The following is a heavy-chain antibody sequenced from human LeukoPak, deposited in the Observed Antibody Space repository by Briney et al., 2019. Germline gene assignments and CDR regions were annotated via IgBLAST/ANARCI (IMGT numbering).Heavy chain of an antibody. D-gene: IGHD1-26*01. CDR2: VDPENGEI. Sequence: ASVKVSCKASGYTFTDSYMHWVHQAPGKGLEWMGRVDPENGEIVYAEEFQGRVTITADTSTDTAYMELGSLRSEDTAVYYCATSKYSGNHPLDYWGQGNLVTVSS. J-gene: IGHJ4*02. V-gene: IGHV1-69-2*01. CDR3: ATSKYSGNHPLDY. CDR1: GYTFTDSY.